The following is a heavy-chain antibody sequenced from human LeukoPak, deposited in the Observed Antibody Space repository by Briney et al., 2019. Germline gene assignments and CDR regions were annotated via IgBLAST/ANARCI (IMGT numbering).Heavy chain of an antibody. CDR2: TSYDGPKK. D-gene: IGHD3-16*01. Sequence: GGSLRLSCAVSGFTFRSYAMHWVRQAPGKGLEWVAVTSYDGPKKYYVDSVKGRFTISRDNSKNTLYLQMNSLRAEDTAVYYCARDRDSLGAFDIWGQGTMVTVSS. CDR3: ARDRDSLGAFDI. CDR1: GFTFRSYA. V-gene: IGHV3-30*04. J-gene: IGHJ3*02.